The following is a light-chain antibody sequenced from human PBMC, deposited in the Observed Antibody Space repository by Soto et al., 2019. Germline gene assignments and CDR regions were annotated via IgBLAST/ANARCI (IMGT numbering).Light chain of an antibody. CDR1: QSVSSSY. V-gene: IGKV3-20*01. Sequence: VWPQSRATMSLSPGERATLSCRPSQSVSSSYLAWYQQKPGQAPRLLIYGASSRASGIPYRFSGSGSGTDFTLTISRLQPEDFVVYHCQQYGDLPPTFGQGTKVDIK. J-gene: IGKJ1*01. CDR3: QQYGDLPPT. CDR2: GAS.